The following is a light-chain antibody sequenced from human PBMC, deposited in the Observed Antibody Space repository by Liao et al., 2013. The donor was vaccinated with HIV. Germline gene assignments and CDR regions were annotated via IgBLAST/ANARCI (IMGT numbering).Light chain of an antibody. CDR1: NIGTKS. CDR2: YDS. Sequence: YVLTQPPSVSVVPGKTARITCGGNNIGTKSVHWFQQKPGQAPVVVITYDSGRPSGIPERISGSNSGNTATLTISRVEVGDEAAYYCQVWDGSSDHWVFGGGTKLTVV. J-gene: IGLJ3*02. V-gene: IGLV3-21*04. CDR3: QVWDGSSDHWV.